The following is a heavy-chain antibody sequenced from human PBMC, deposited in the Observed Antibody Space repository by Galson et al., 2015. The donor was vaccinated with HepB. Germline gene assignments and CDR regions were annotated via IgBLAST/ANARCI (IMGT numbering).Heavy chain of an antibody. CDR3: ARVSVEQWLAPYYYYYYVDV. D-gene: IGHD6-19*01. CDR1: GYTFTSYD. V-gene: IGHV1-8*01. Sequence: SVKVSCKASGYTFTSYDINWVRQATGQGLEWMGWMNPNSGNTGYAQKFQGRVTMTRNTSISTAYMELSSLRSEDTAVYYCARVSVEQWLAPYYYYYYVDVWGKGTTVTVAS. J-gene: IGHJ6*03. CDR2: MNPNSGNT.